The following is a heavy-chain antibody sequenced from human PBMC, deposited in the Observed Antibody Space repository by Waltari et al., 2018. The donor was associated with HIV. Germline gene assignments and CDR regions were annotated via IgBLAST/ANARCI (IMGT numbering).Heavy chain of an antibody. D-gene: IGHD2-21*01. Sequence: QVQLQESGPGLVKPSGTLSLSCVVSGDSMKASFWTWIRQPPERGLEYIASSRDNGQTNYSPSFKSRVVLSIDTSKNQVSLKLHSVTTADTGVYYCAKMSAVAPGTPGRVDHWGRGALVTVSS. J-gene: IGHJ5*02. V-gene: IGHV4-59*01. CDR3: AKMSAVAPGTPGRVDH. CDR1: GDSMKASF. CDR2: SRDNGQT.